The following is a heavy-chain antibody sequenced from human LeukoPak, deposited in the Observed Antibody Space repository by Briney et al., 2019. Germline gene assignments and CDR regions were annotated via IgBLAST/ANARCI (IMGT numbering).Heavy chain of an antibody. CDR2: MNPNTGNT. V-gene: IGHV1-8*01. D-gene: IGHD3-22*01. CDR1: GYSFTSYD. J-gene: IGHJ4*02. CDR3: ARAPLGPYYDNSGTTFDY. Sequence: ASVKVSCKAAGYSFTSYDINWVRQATGKGLEWMGWMNPNTGNTGYAQNFQGRVTMTRDTSISTAYMELNSVRFEDTAVYYCARAPLGPYYDNSGTTFDYWGQGTPVTVSS.